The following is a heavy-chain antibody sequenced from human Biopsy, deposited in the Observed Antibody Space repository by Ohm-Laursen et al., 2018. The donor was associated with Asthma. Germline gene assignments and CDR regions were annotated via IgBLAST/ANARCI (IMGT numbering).Heavy chain of an antibody. D-gene: IGHD6-19*01. Sequence: GASVKVSCKAPGGTFSNFAFSWVRQAPGQGLEWLGGIMTVFGTTNYAQKLQGRVPITADESTSTAYMEVTSLRSEDTAIYYCARCQVGYSSGWSLLLKKIYYSGMDVWGQGTAVTVSS. J-gene: IGHJ6*02. CDR2: IMTVFGTT. CDR3: ARCQVGYSSGWSLLLKKIYYSGMDV. V-gene: IGHV1-69*13. CDR1: GGTFSNFA.